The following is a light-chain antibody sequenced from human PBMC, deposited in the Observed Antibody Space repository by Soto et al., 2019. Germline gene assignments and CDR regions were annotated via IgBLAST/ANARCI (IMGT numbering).Light chain of an antibody. Sequence: DIVMTQSPDSLAVSLGERANINCKSSQSVLYSSNNKNYLAWYQQKPGQPPKLLIYWASTRESGVPDRFSGSGSGTDLTLTISSQQAEDVAVYYCQQYYSTPPTFGQGTKVEIK. J-gene: IGKJ1*01. CDR3: QQYYSTPPT. V-gene: IGKV4-1*01. CDR2: WAS. CDR1: QSVLYSSNNKNY.